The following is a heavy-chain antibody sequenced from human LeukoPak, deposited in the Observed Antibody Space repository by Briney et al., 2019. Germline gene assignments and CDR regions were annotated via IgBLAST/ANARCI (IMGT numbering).Heavy chain of an antibody. Sequence: SQTLSLTCAVSGGSISSGGYSWSWIRQPPGKGLEWIGYIYHSGSTYYNPSLKSRVTISVDRSKNQFSLKLSSVTAADTAVYYCASFFDYSNYDYYYYYGMDAWGQGTTVTVSS. CDR1: GGSISSGGYS. D-gene: IGHD4-11*01. V-gene: IGHV4-30-2*01. CDR2: IYHSGST. J-gene: IGHJ6*02. CDR3: ASFFDYSNYDYYYYYGMDA.